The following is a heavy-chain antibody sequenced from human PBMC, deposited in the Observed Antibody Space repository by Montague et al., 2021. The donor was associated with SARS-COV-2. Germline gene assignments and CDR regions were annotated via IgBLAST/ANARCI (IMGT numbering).Heavy chain of an antibody. CDR3: AREGRPTPGAEWKILRYHGMDV. Sequence: SETLSLTCTVSGGSISAYYWSWIRQPPGKGLEWIAYMNNSRSSNYNPSLKSRVFISVDTSKNQFSLKLTSVTAADTAVYYCAREGRPTPGAEWKILRYHGMDVWGQGTTVTVSS. J-gene: IGHJ6*02. V-gene: IGHV4-59*13. CDR1: GGSISAYY. CDR2: MNNSRSS. D-gene: IGHD3-3*01.